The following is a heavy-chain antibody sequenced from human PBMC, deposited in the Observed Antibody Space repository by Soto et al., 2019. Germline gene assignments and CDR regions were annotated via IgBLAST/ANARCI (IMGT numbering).Heavy chain of an antibody. V-gene: IGHV3-30*18. CDR3: AKLEICGGDCYYPWFDT. CDR2: ISYDGSNK. J-gene: IGHJ5*02. Sequence: GGSLRLSCAASGFTFSSYGMHWVRQAPGKGLEWVAVISYDGSNKYYADSVKGRFTISRDNSKNTLYLQMNSLRAEDTAVYYCAKLEICGGDCYYPWFDTWGQGTPVPVSP. CDR1: GFTFSSYG. D-gene: IGHD2-21*02.